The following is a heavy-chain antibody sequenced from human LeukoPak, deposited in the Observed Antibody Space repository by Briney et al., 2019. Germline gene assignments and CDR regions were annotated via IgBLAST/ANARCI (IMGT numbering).Heavy chain of an antibody. Sequence: GGSLRLSCAASGFTFSSYSMNWVRQAPGKGLEWVSSISSSSSYIYYADSVKGRFTISRDNAKSSLYLQMNSLRAEDTAVYYCAREGGEMATIYYYYYYMDVWGKGTTVTVSS. J-gene: IGHJ6*03. V-gene: IGHV3-21*01. CDR2: ISSSSSYI. CDR1: GFTFSSYS. CDR3: AREGGEMATIYYYYYYMDV. D-gene: IGHD5-24*01.